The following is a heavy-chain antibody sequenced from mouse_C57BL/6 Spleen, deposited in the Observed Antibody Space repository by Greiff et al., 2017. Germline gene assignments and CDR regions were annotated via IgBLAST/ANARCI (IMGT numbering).Heavy chain of an antibody. D-gene: IGHD2-4*01. J-gene: IGHJ4*01. CDR2: IDPANGNT. CDR3: ARNYDYDDGVMDY. V-gene: IGHV14-3*01. Sequence: VQLQQSVAELVRPGASVKLSCTASGFNIKNNYMHWVKQRPEQGLEWIGRIDPANGNTKYAPKFQGKATITADTSSNTAYLQLSSLTSEDTAIYYCARNYDYDDGVMDYWGQGTSVTVSS. CDR1: GFNIKNNY.